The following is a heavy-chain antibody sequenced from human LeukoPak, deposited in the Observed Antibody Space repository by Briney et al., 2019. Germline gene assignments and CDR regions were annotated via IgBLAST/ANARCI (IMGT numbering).Heavy chain of an antibody. Sequence: GGSLRLSCAASGFTFSRYWMSWVRQAPGQGLEWVANIKQDGSEKYYVDSVKGRFTISRDNAKNSLYLQMNSLRAEDTAVYYCARVGRLQGPPLYYYYYYYMDVWGKGTTVTISS. D-gene: IGHD3-16*01. V-gene: IGHV3-7*01. CDR3: ARVGRLQGPPLYYYYYYYMDV. CDR1: GFTFSRYW. J-gene: IGHJ6*03. CDR2: IKQDGSEK.